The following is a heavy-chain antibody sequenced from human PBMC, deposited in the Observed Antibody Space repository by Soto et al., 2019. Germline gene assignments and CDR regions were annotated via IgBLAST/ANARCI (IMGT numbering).Heavy chain of an antibody. D-gene: IGHD3-3*02. Sequence: GASLRPSCAASGFTFSSDAMSWVRQAPWKGLEWVSAISGSGGSTYYADSVKGRFTISRDNSKNTLYLQMNSLRAEDTAVYYCAKDGHFWSGYQQTPYYYYAMDVWGQGTTVTVSS. V-gene: IGHV3-23*01. CDR3: AKDGHFWSGYQQTPYYYYAMDV. CDR2: ISGSGGST. CDR1: GFTFSSDA. J-gene: IGHJ6*02.